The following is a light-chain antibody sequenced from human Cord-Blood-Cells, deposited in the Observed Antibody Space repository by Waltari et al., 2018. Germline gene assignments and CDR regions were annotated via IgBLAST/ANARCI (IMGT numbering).Light chain of an antibody. CDR3: SSYAGSNNYV. V-gene: IGLV2-8*01. J-gene: IGLJ1*01. CDR1: SSDVGGYNY. CDR2: EVS. Sequence: QSALTPPPSASGSPGQSVTISCTGTSSDVGGYNYVSWYQHHPGKAPKLMIYEVSKRPSGVPDRFSGSKSGNTASLTVSGLQAEDEADYYCSSYAGSNNYVFGTGTKVTVL.